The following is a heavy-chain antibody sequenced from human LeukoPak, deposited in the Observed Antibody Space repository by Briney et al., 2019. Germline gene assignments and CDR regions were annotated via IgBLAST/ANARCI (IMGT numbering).Heavy chain of an antibody. CDR3: AKGGGLLFLDRDVFDS. D-gene: IGHD2-15*01. CDR2: INPSGGST. Sequence: ASVRLSCTASGYTFTSYYMHWVRQAPGQGLEWVSIINPSGGSTSYAQSFKGRFTMTRDKSTSTVYMELSSLRAEDTAVYYCAKGGGLLFLDRDVFDSWGQGRMVTVYS. V-gene: IGHV1-46*01. CDR1: GYTFTSYY. J-gene: IGHJ3*02.